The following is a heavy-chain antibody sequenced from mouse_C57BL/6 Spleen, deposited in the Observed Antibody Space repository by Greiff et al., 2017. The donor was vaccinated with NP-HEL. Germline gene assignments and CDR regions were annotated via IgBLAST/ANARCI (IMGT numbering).Heavy chain of an antibody. D-gene: IGHD3-3*01. Sequence: VKLVESGPELVKPGASVKISCKASGYAFSSSWMNWVKQRPGKGLEWIGRIYPGDGDTNYNGKFKGKATLTADKSSSTAYMQLSSLTSEDSAVYFCARLDWAGAMDYWGQGTSVTVSS. CDR1: GYAFSSSW. V-gene: IGHV1-82*01. J-gene: IGHJ4*01. CDR2: IYPGDGDT. CDR3: ARLDWAGAMDY.